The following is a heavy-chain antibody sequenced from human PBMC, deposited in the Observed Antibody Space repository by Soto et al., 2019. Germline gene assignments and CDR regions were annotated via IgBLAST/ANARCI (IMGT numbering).Heavy chain of an antibody. CDR2: ITGSVSEA. CDR3: AKLRFLEWLVNLDV. D-gene: IGHD3-3*01. V-gene: IGHV3-23*01. CDR1: GFIVSTYA. Sequence: PGGSLRLSCAASGFIVSTYAMTWVRQAPGKGLEWVSGITGSVSEAHYADSVKGRFTISRDNSKNTVYLQMNSLRAEDTAIYYCAKLRFLEWLVNLDVWGQGRTVTVS. J-gene: IGHJ6*02.